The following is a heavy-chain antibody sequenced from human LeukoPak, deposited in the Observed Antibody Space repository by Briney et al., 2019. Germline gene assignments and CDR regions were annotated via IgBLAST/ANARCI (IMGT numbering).Heavy chain of an antibody. Sequence: PSETLSLTCIVSGDSITTGTFFWGWIRQPPGKALEWIGSIYATGKTYYNPSLKSRLILSVDPSKNQFSLRLGSVTAADTAVYYCAREQKDDGGMSHPSDFWGQGRLVIVSS. CDR2: IYATGKT. V-gene: IGHV4-39*07. CDR1: GDSITTGTFF. J-gene: IGHJ4*02. D-gene: IGHD2-15*01. CDR3: AREQKDDGGMSHPSDF.